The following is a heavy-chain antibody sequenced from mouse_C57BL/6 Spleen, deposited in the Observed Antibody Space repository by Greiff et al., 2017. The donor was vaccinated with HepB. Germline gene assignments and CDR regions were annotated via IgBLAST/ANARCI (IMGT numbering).Heavy chain of an antibody. CDR1: GYTFTSYW. D-gene: IGHD3-2*02. CDR3: ARGGQLRLRDYFDY. J-gene: IGHJ2*01. V-gene: IGHV1-69*01. Sequence: QVQLQQPGAELVMPGASVKLSCKASGYTFTSYWMHWVKQRHGQGLEWIGEIDPSDSYTNYNQKFKGKSTLTVDKSSSTAYMQLSSLTSEDSAVYYCARGGQLRLRDYFDYWGQGTTLTVSS. CDR2: IDPSDSYT.